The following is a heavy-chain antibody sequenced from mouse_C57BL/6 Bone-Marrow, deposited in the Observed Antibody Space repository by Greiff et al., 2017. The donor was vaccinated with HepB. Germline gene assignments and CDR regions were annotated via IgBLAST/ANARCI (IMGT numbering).Heavy chain of an antibody. J-gene: IGHJ4*01. CDR1: GYSITSGYY. Sequence: LQQSGPGLVKPSQSLSLTCSVTGYSITSGYYWNWIRQFPGNKLEWMGYISYDGSNNYNPSLKNRISITRDTSKNQFFLKLNSVTTEDTATYYCARGGYYYAMDYWGQGTSVTVSS. V-gene: IGHV3-6*01. CDR3: ARGGYYYAMDY. CDR2: ISYDGSN.